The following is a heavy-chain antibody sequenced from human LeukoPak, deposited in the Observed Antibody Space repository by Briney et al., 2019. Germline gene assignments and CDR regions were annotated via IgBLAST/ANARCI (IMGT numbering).Heavy chain of an antibody. CDR2: ISDDGNRK. CDR1: GFTFSNYY. J-gene: IGHJ4*02. CDR3: VKDLSGYWTFDY. D-gene: IGHD1-1*01. Sequence: SGGSLRLSCVASGFTFSNYYMHWGRQAPGKGLEWVAVISDDGNRKYYADSVQGRFTISRDNSKNTLYLQMNSLRAEDTAVYFCVKDLSGYWTFDYWGQGTLVTVSS. V-gene: IGHV3-30*18.